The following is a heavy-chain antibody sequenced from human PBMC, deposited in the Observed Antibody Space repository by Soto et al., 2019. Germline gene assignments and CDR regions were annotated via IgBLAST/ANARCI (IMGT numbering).Heavy chain of an antibody. D-gene: IGHD6-19*01. Sequence: GGSLRLSCAASGFTSSSYGMHWVRQAPGKGLEWVAVISYDGSNKYYADSVKGRFTISRDNSKNTLYLQMNSLRAEDTAVYYCAKDRDHSSGWTFDYWGQGTLVTVSS. CDR3: AKDRDHSSGWTFDY. V-gene: IGHV3-30*18. J-gene: IGHJ4*02. CDR2: ISYDGSNK. CDR1: GFTSSSYG.